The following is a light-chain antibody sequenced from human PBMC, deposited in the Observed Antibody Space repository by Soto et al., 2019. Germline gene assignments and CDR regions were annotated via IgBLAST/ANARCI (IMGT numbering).Light chain of an antibody. CDR2: DVN. J-gene: IGLJ3*02. CDR3: SSARTSSTGV. Sequence: QSALTQPASVSGSPGQSITISCTGTSSDVGAYNYVSWCQHHPGKAPKLIIYDVNNRPSGVSNRFSGSKSGNTASLTISGLQDDDAAYYYCSSARTSSTGVFGGGTKLTVL. V-gene: IGLV2-14*03. CDR1: SSDVGAYNY.